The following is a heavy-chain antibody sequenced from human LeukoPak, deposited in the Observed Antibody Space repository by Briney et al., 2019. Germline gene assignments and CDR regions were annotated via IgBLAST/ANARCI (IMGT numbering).Heavy chain of an antibody. CDR3: ARDQQLEPFHY. Sequence: GGSLRLSCAASGFTFSTSGMHWVRQAPGKGLEWAAFIQYDGTDKFYANSVKGRFTISRDNSKNALYLQMNSLRAEDTAMYYCARDQQLEPFHYWGQGTLVTVSS. CDR2: IQYDGTDK. V-gene: IGHV3-30*02. CDR1: GFTFSTSG. J-gene: IGHJ4*02. D-gene: IGHD1-1*01.